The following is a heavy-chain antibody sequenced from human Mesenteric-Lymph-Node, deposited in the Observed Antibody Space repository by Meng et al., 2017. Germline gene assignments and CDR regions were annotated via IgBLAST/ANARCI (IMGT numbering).Heavy chain of an antibody. CDR2: ISGSGVAT. V-gene: IGHV3-23*01. CDR1: GFTFSDYA. D-gene: IGHD6-13*01. J-gene: IGHJ4*02. Sequence: DVQLLELGGNFVQPGGFLILSCAASGFTFSDYAMSWVRQAPGKGLEWVSAISGSGVATYYADSVKGRFTISRDNSKNTLYLQMNTLRGEDTALYYCAKNTSSWYSSWGQGALVTVSS. CDR3: AKNTSSWYSS.